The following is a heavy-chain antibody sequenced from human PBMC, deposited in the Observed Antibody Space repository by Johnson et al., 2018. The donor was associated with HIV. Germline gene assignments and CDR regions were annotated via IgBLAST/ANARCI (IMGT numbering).Heavy chain of an antibody. CDR3: AKDLSDSSGYHDAFDI. CDR1: GFTFSTYG. V-gene: IGHV3-30*02. J-gene: IGHJ3*02. Sequence: QVQLVESGGGVVQPGGSLRLSCAASGFTFSTYGMHWVRQAPVKGLEWVAFIRYDGSNKYYADSVKGRFTISRDNSKNTLYLQMNSLRAEDTAVYYCAKDLSDSSGYHDAFDIWGQGTMVTVSS. D-gene: IGHD3-22*01. CDR2: IRYDGSNK.